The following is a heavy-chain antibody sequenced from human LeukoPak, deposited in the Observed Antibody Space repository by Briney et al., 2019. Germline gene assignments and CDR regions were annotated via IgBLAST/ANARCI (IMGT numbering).Heavy chain of an antibody. D-gene: IGHD3-22*01. V-gene: IGHV1-69*13. Sequence: ASVKVSCKASGGTFSSYAISWVRQAPGQGLEWMGGIIPIFGTANYAQKFQGRVTITADESTSTAYMELSSLRSEDTAVYYCASSSVPYYYDSRGYWYFDYWGQGTLVTVSS. CDR3: ASSSVPYYYDSRGYWYFDY. CDR1: GGTFSSYA. CDR2: IIPIFGTA. J-gene: IGHJ4*02.